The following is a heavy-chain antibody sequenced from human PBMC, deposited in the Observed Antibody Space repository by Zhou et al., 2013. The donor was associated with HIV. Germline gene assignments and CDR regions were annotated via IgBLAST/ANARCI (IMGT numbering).Heavy chain of an antibody. CDR1: GYTFNSYG. D-gene: IGHD2-21*02. CDR3: AIVVVTDTYYYYYMDV. CDR2: SAYHGNT. Sequence: QVQLVQSGAEVKKPGASVKVSCKASGYTFNSYGISWVRQAPGRGLEWMGWSAYHGNTKYAQKFQGRVTMTTDTSTSTAYMELRSLRSDDTAVYYCAIVVVTDTYYYYYMDVWGKGTTVTV. J-gene: IGHJ6*03. V-gene: IGHV1-18*01.